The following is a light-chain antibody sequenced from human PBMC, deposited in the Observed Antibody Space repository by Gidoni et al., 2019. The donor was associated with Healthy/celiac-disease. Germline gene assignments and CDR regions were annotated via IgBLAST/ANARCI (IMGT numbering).Light chain of an antibody. CDR2: DAA. J-gene: IGKJ2*03. V-gene: IGKV1-39*01. CDR1: KSISSY. CDR3: QQSYSTPRYS. Sequence: DLQMPQSPSSLSASVGDRVTIICRASKSISSYLNWYQQKPARAPKLLIYDAASLQSGVPSRCSGSGSGTDFTLTISSRQPEDVAAYYCQQSYSTPRYSFGQGTKLEIK.